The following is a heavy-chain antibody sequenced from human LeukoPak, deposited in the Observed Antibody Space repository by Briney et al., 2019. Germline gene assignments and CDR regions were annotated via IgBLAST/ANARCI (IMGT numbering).Heavy chain of an antibody. V-gene: IGHV4-59*01. CDR2: IYYSGST. CDR3: ARDKGLDAFDI. J-gene: IGHJ3*02. CDR1: GGSISSYY. Sequence: SETLSLTCTVSGGSISSYYWSWIRQPPGKGLEWIGYIYYSGSTNYNPSLKSRVTISVDTSKNQFSLKLSSMTAADTAVYYCARDKGLDAFDIWGQGTMVTVSS.